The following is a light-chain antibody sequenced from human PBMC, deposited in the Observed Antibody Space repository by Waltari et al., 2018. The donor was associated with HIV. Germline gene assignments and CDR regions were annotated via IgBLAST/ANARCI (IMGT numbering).Light chain of an antibody. CDR1: QSVSTY. V-gene: IGKV3-11*01. J-gene: IGKJ5*01. CDR2: DAS. CDR3: QQRRNWPPIT. Sequence: EIVLTQSPATLSLSPGERATLSCRASQSVSTYLAWYQHTRGQTPRLLIYDASNRDTGIPARFSGSGSGTDFNLTISSLELEDFAVYYCQQRRNWPPITFGQGTRLEIK.